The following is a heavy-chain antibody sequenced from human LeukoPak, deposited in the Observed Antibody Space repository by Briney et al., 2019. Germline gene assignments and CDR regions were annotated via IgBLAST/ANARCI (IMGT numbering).Heavy chain of an antibody. D-gene: IGHD1-26*01. CDR3: AKAVGSTLFDY. CDR2: VSGSGANT. J-gene: IGHJ4*02. Sequence: GGSLRLSCAASGFTFSNYGMGWVRQTPGKGLEWLSSVSGSGANTYYADSVKGRFTISRDNSKNTLYLQMNSLRVGDTAVYYCAKAVGSTLFDYWGQGTLVTVSS. CDR1: GFTFSNYG. V-gene: IGHV3-23*01.